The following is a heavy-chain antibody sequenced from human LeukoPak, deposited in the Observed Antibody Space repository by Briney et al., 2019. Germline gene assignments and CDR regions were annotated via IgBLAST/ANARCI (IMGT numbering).Heavy chain of an antibody. CDR2: IYYSGST. CDR1: GGSISSYY. J-gene: IGHJ4*02. D-gene: IGHD6-19*01. CDR3: ARVSSGWYYFDY. V-gene: IGHV4-59*01. Sequence: SETLSLTCTVSGGSISSYYWSWIRQPPGKGLEWIGYIYYSGSTNYNPSLKSRVTTSVDTSKNQFSLKLSSVTAADTAVYYCARVSSGWYYFDYWGQGTLVTVSS.